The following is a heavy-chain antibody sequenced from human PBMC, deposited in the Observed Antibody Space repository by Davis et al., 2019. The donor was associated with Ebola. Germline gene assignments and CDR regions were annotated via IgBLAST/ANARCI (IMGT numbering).Heavy chain of an antibody. J-gene: IGHJ4*02. CDR1: GFTFSSYG. CDR2: ISYDGSNK. CDR3: ANIVLVVPEGGY. V-gene: IGHV3-30*18. Sequence: GESLKISCAASGFTFSSYGMHWVRQAPGKGLEWVAVISYDGSNKYYADSVKGRFTISRDNSKNTLYLQMNSLTAEDTALYYCANIVLVVPEGGYWGQGTLVTVSS. D-gene: IGHD2-8*02.